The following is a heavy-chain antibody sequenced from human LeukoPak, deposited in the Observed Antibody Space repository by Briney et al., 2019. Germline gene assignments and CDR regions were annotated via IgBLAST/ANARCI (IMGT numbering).Heavy chain of an antibody. CDR2: INWNGGST. Sequence: GGSLRLSCAASGFTFDDYGMSWVRQAPGKGLEWVSGINWNGGSTGYADSVKGRFTISRDNAKNSLYLQMNSLRAEDTALYYCERDVTYGSGSSPPYNYYYYYYMDVWGKGTTVTVSS. CDR3: ERDVTYGSGSSPPYNYYYYYYMDV. J-gene: IGHJ6*03. D-gene: IGHD3-10*01. CDR1: GFTFDDYG. V-gene: IGHV3-20*04.